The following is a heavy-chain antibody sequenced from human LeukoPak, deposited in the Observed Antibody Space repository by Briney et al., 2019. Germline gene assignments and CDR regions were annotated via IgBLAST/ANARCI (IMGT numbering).Heavy chain of an antibody. CDR3: ARDYFSRAALLGYFDL. V-gene: IGHV3-43*01. CDR1: GFKFDDYT. CDR2: MSWNSDYT. D-gene: IGHD2-15*01. J-gene: IGHJ2*01. Sequence: GGSLRLSCAASGFKFDDYTMHWVRRAPEKGLEWVSLMSWNSDYTSYADSVKGRFTISRDNAKNSLYLQMNSLRAEDTAVYYCARDYFSRAALLGYFDLWGRGTLVTVSS.